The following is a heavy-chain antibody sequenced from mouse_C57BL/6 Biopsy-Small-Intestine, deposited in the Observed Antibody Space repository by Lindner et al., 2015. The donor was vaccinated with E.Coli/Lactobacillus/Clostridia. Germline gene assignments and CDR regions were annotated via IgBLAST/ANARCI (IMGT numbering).Heavy chain of an antibody. CDR2: IYPGGGYT. D-gene: IGHD4-1*01. CDR1: GYAFSSSW. Sequence: VQLQESGPELVKPGASVKISCKASGYAFSSSWMNWVKQRPGKGLEWIGDIYPGGGYTNYNEKFKGKATLTADKSSSTAYMQFSSLTSEDSAIYYCARGGNWERFDYWGQGTTLTVSS. V-gene: IGHV1-82*01. J-gene: IGHJ2*01. CDR3: ARGGNWERFDY.